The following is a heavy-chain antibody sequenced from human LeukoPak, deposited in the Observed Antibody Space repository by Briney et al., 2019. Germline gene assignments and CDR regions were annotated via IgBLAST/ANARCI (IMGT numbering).Heavy chain of an antibody. J-gene: IGHJ4*02. D-gene: IGHD3-22*01. CDR3: ARGELEVVYTFDY. V-gene: IGHV3-72*01. CDR1: GFTFSDHY. CDR2: TRNKANSYTT. Sequence: GGSLRLSCAASGFTFSDHYMDWVRQAPGKGLEWVGRTRNKANSYTTEYAASVKGRFTISRDDSKNSLYLQMNSLKTEDTAVYYCARGELEVVYTFDYWGQGTLVTVSS.